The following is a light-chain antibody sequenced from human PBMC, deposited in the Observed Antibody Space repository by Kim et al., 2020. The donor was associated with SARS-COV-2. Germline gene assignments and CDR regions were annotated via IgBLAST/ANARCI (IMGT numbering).Light chain of an antibody. CDR2: LNSDGSH. CDR1: SGDSGYA. J-gene: IGLJ2*01. V-gene: IGLV4-69*01. Sequence: ASVKLTRTLGSGDSGYAIAWHQQQPEKGPRYLMRLNSDGSHSKGDGILDRFSGSSSGAERYLTISSLQSEDEADYYCQTWGTGIRVFGGGTQLTVL. CDR3: QTWGTGIRV.